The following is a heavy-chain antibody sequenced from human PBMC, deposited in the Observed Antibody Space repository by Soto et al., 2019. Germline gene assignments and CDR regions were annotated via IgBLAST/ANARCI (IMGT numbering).Heavy chain of an antibody. CDR3: ARYTVDRYYFDY. CDR2: IYYSGST. Sequence: KPSETLSLTCTVSGGSISSYYWSWIRQPPGKGLEWIGYIYYSGSTNYNPSLKSRVTISVDTSKNQFSLKLSSVTAADTAVYYCARYTVDRYYFDYWGQGTLVTVSS. V-gene: IGHV4-59*01. J-gene: IGHJ4*02. CDR1: GGSISSYY. D-gene: IGHD3-22*01.